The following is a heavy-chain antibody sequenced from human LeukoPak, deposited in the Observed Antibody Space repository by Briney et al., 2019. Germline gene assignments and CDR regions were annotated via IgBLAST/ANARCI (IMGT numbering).Heavy chain of an antibody. J-gene: IGHJ4*02. CDR3: ARTNVIVVVPAGYRY. V-gene: IGHV3-23*01. CDR2: ISGSGGST. Sequence: QAGGSLRLSCAASGFAFSSYAMSWVRQAPGKGLEWVSAISGSGGSTYYADSVKGRFTISRDNSKNTLYLQMNSLRAEDTAVYYCARTNVIVVVPAGYRYWGQGTLVTVSS. D-gene: IGHD2-2*01. CDR1: GFAFSSYA.